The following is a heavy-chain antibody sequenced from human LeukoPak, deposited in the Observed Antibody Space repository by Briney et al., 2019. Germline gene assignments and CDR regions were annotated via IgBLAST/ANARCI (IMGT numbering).Heavy chain of an antibody. CDR1: GYTFTSYG. V-gene: IGHV1-18*01. J-gene: IGHJ5*02. Sequence: ASVKVSCKASGYTFTSYGISWVRQAPGQGLEWVGWISAYNGNTNYAQKLQGRVTMTRDTSISTAYMELSRLRSDDTAVYYCARALPPYDYVWGSYRLENNWFDPWGQGTLVTVSS. CDR3: ARALPPYDYVWGSYRLENNWFDP. D-gene: IGHD3-16*02. CDR2: ISAYNGNT.